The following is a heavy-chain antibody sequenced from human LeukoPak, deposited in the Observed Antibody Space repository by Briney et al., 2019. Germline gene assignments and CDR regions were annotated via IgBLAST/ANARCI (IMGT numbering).Heavy chain of an antibody. D-gene: IGHD2-21*02. Sequence: GGSLRLSCAASGFTFSSYWMHGVRQAPGKGLVWVSRINSDGSSTSYADSVKGRFTISRDNAKNTLYLQMNSLRAEDTAVYYCARERVVVTAIEDCYYGMDVWGQGTTVTLSS. J-gene: IGHJ6*02. CDR2: INSDGSST. CDR3: ARERVVVTAIEDCYYGMDV. V-gene: IGHV3-74*01. CDR1: GFTFSSYW.